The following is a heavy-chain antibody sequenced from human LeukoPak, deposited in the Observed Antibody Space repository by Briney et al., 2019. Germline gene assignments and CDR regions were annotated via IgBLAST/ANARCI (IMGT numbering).Heavy chain of an antibody. CDR1: GFTVSSNY. CDR3: ARGGYSYGYSWFDP. D-gene: IGHD5-18*01. V-gene: IGHV3-66*02. J-gene: IGHJ5*02. CDR2: IYSGGST. Sequence: GGSLRLSCAASGFTVSSNYMSWVRQAPGKGVEWVSVIYSGGSTYYADSVKGRFTISRDNSKSTLYLQMNSLRAEDTAVYYCARGGYSYGYSWFDPWGQGTLVTVSS.